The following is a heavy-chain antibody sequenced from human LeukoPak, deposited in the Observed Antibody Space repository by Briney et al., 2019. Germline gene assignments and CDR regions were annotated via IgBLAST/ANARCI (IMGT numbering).Heavy chain of an antibody. V-gene: IGHV3-23*01. D-gene: IGHD3-10*01. CDR2: ISGSGGST. CDR3: AKTAMVRGVQVRWFDP. J-gene: IGHJ5*02. Sequence: GGSLRLSCAASGFTFSSYAMSWVRQAPGEGLEWVSAISGSGGSTYYADSVKGRFTISRDNSKNTLYLQMNSLRAEDTAVYYCAKTAMVRGVQVRWFDPWGQGTLVTVSS. CDR1: GFTFSSYA.